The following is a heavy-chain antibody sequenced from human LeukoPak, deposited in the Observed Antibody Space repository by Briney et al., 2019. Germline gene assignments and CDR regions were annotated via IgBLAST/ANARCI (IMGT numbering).Heavy chain of an antibody. CDR3: AKEEASGAGRV. CDR1: GFTFSSYS. D-gene: IGHD5-12*01. V-gene: IGHV3-30*18. J-gene: IGHJ4*02. Sequence: GRSLRLSCAASGFTFSSYSMNWVRQAPGKGLEWVAVIFSDGSNKYYADSVKGRFTISRDNSKNTLYLQMNSLRAEDTAVYYCAKEEASGAGRVWGQGTLVTVSS. CDR2: IFSDGSNK.